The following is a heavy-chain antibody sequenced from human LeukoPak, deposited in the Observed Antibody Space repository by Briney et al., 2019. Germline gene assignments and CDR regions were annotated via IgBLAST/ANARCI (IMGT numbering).Heavy chain of an antibody. CDR2: IKQDGSEK. J-gene: IGHJ4*02. V-gene: IGHV3-7*03. CDR1: GFTFNSYA. D-gene: IGHD3-16*01. Sequence: GGSLRLSCAASGFTFNSYAMHWVRQAPGKGLEWVANIKQDGSEKNYVDSVKGRFIISRDNAKNSLYLQMNTLRADDTAVYYCARDGFGTGSNWGQGTLVTVSS. CDR3: ARDGFGTGSN.